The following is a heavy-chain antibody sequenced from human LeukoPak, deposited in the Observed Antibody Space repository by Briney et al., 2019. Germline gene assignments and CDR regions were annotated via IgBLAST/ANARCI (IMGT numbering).Heavy chain of an antibody. CDR1: GGTFSSYA. CDR2: IIPIFGTA. V-gene: IGHV1-69*05. D-gene: IGHD1-1*01. CDR3: ARDGTTGTTVAFDI. J-gene: IGHJ3*02. Sequence: ASVKVSCKASGGTFSSYAISSVRHAPGQGLEWMGRIIPIFGTANYAQKFQGRVTITTDESTNTAYMELSSLRSEDTAVYYCARDGTTGTTVAFDIWGQGTMVTVSS.